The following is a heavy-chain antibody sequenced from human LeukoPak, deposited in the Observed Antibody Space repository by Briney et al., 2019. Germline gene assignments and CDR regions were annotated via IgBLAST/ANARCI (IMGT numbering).Heavy chain of an antibody. Sequence: GRSLRLSCAASGFTFSSYAMHWVRQAPGKGLEWVAVISYDGSNKYYADSVKGRFTISRDNSKNTLYLQMNTLRAEDTAVYYCAKDVSWNWFDPWGQGTLVTVSS. V-gene: IGHV3-30-3*02. CDR1: GFTFSSYA. CDR2: ISYDGSNK. CDR3: AKDVSWNWFDP. J-gene: IGHJ5*02.